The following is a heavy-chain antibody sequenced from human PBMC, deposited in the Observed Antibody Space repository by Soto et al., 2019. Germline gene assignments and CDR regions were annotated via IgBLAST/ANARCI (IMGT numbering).Heavy chain of an antibody. Sequence: SVKVSCKASGGTFSSYAISWVRQAPGQGLEWMGGIIPIFGTANYAQKFQGRVTITADKSTSTAYMELSSLRSEDTAVYYCARSTSYYYYGMDVWGQGTTVTVSS. J-gene: IGHJ6*02. CDR3: ARSTSYYYYGMDV. CDR1: GGTFSSYA. CDR2: IIPIFGTA. V-gene: IGHV1-69*06.